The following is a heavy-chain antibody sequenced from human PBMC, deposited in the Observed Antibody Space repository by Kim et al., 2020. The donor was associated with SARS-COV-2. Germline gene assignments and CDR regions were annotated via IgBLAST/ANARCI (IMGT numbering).Heavy chain of an antibody. CDR1: GFTFSNYW. CDR2: IINDGCGA. CDR3: ARFAVVTGGDY. V-gene: IGHV3-74*01. J-gene: IGHJ4*02. D-gene: IGHD2-21*01. Sequence: GGSLRLSCAASGFTFSNYWMHWVRQTPGKGLVWVSRIINDGCGADYADSVKGRFTISRDNAKSTLYLQMDSLTDDDTAVYYCARFAVVTGGDYWGQGTLVTVSS.